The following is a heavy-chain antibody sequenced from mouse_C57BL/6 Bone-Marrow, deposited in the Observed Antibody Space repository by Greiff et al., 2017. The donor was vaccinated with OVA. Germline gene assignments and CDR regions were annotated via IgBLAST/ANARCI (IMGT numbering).Heavy chain of an antibody. J-gene: IGHJ1*03. CDR1: GYTFTDYN. CDR2: INPNNGGT. V-gene: IGHV1-18*01. D-gene: IGHD2-3*01. Sequence: EVQLQQSGPELVKPGASVKIPCKASGYTFTDYNMDWVKQSHGKSLEWIGDINPNNGGTIYNQKFKGKATSTVDKSSSTAYMELRSLTSEDTAVYYCARGDGYGYFDVWGTGTTVTVSS. CDR3: ARGDGYGYFDV.